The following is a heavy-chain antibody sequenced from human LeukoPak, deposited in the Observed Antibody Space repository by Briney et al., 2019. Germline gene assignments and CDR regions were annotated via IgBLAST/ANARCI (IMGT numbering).Heavy chain of an antibody. CDR1: RFTFSDYY. Sequence: GGSLRLSCAASRFTFSDYYMSWIRQAPGKGLEWVSYISSSGSTIYYADSVKGRFTISRDNAKNSLYLQMNSLRAEDTAVYYCARESYDSSGYKLDYWGQGTLVTVSS. CDR3: ARESYDSSGYKLDY. V-gene: IGHV3-11*01. J-gene: IGHJ4*02. D-gene: IGHD3-22*01. CDR2: ISSSGSTI.